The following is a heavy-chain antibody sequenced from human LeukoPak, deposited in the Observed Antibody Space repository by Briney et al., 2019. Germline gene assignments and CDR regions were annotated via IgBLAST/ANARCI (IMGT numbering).Heavy chain of an antibody. D-gene: IGHD6-13*01. V-gene: IGHV1-8*01. CDR1: GYIFTSYD. CDR2: MSPNSGNT. CDR3: VRDNPRQQGFAY. Sequence: GASVKVSCKASGYIFTSYDINWVRQATGQRLEWLGWMSPNSGNTGYAQNFQGRVTMTRSTALSTAYMELSSLKSDDTAVYYCVRDNPRQQGFAYWGQGTLVTVSS. J-gene: IGHJ4*02.